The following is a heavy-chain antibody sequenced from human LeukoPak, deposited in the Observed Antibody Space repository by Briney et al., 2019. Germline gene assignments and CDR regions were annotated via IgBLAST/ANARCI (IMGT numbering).Heavy chain of an antibody. V-gene: IGHV5-51*01. CDR2: IYPDDSDI. D-gene: IGHD4-17*01. CDR1: GYSFTSRW. J-gene: IGHJ4*02. CDR3: STFSNYGDFFDC. Sequence: GGSLKIACQGSGYSFTSRWIAWVRQVPGQGLEWMGIIYPDDSDIRYNPSFQGQVTMSADKSVNIIYLQCRSLKAWGTALYFFSTFSNYGDFFDCWGQGTMVTVSS.